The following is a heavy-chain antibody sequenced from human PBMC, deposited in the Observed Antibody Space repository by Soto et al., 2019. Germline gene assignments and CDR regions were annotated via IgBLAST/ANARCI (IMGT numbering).Heavy chain of an antibody. Sequence: SVKVSCKGSGGTFSRCAIRWGRQAPGQGVEWMGGIIPIFGTANYAQKVQGRVTITADESTSTAYMELSSLRYEDTAVYYCASGRPCLSGWNSAHCYYGMDVWGQGTTVTVSS. CDR2: IIPIFGTA. V-gene: IGHV1-69*13. CDR1: GGTFSRCA. D-gene: IGHD6-19*01. CDR3: ASGRPCLSGWNSAHCYYGMDV. J-gene: IGHJ6*02.